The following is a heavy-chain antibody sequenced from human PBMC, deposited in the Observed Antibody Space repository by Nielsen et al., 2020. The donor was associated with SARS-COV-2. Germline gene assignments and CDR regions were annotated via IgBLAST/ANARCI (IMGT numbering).Heavy chain of an antibody. D-gene: IGHD3-10*02. V-gene: IGHV3-23*01. CDR2: ISSSGSTI. CDR3: AKDRGGSRFGDY. J-gene: IGHJ4*02. CDR1: GFTFSSYA. Sequence: GESLKISCAASGFTFSSYAMSWVRQAPGKGLEWVSYISSSGSTIYYADSVKGRFTISRDNSKNTLYLQMNSLRAEDTAVYYCAKDRGGSRFGDYWGQGTLVTVSS.